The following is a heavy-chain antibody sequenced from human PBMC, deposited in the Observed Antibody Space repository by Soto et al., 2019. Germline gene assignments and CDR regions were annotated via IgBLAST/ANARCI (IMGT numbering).Heavy chain of an antibody. CDR2: FDPEDGET. Sequence: ASVKVSCKVSGYTLTELSMHWVRQAPGKGLEWMGGFDPEDGETIYAQKFQGRVTMTEDTSTDTAYMELSSLRSEDTAVYYCATSSGYRRYSSGWYGLWFDYRGQGTLVTVSS. CDR1: GYTLTELS. CDR3: ATSSGYRRYSSGWYGLWFDY. J-gene: IGHJ4*02. V-gene: IGHV1-24*01. D-gene: IGHD6-19*01.